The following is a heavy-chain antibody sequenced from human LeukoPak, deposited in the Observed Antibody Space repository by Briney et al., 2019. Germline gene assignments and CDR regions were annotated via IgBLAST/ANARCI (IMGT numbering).Heavy chain of an antibody. CDR1: GGSFSGYY. V-gene: IGHV4-34*01. Sequence: PSETLSLTCAVYGGSFSGYYWSWIRQPPGKGLEWIGEINHSGSTYYNPSLKSRVTISVDTSKNQFSLKLSSVTAADTAVYYCARHAGGPDSSGNYFDYWGQGTLVTVSS. D-gene: IGHD3-22*01. J-gene: IGHJ4*02. CDR2: INHSGST. CDR3: ARHAGGPDSSGNYFDY.